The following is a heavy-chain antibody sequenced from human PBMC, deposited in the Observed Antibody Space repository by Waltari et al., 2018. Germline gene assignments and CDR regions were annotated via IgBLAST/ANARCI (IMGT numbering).Heavy chain of an antibody. Sequence: QVQLVQSGAEVKKPGSSVKVSCKASGGTFSSYAISWVRQAPGQGLEWMGGTIPIIGTANDAQKCQGRVTITSDESTSTAYMERSSLRSEDTSVYYCARDHILTDYSNYWGMDVWGQGTTVTVSS. CDR3: ARDHILTDYSNYWGMDV. J-gene: IGHJ6*02. CDR1: GGTFSSYA. D-gene: IGHD4-4*01. CDR2: TIPIIGTA. V-gene: IGHV1-69*13.